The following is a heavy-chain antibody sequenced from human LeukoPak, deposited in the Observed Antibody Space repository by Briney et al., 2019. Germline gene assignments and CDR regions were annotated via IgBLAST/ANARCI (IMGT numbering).Heavy chain of an antibody. Sequence: GGSLRLSCATSGFTFSTYAIHWVRQAPGKGLDWVAVISYDGDNKYYADSVKGRFTISRDNSKNTLYLQMNSLRREDTAMYYCARGRQYDTLSGYLDHWGQGTLVTVSS. D-gene: IGHD3-9*01. CDR2: ISYDGDNK. V-gene: IGHV3-30-3*01. J-gene: IGHJ4*02. CDR3: ARGRQYDTLSGYLDH. CDR1: GFTFSTYA.